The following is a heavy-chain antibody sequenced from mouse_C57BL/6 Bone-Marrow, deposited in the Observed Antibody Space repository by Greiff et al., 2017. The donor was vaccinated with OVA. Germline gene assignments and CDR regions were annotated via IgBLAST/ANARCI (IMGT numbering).Heavy chain of an antibody. CDR2: LYPSDSET. V-gene: IGHV1-61*01. Sequence: QVQLQQPGAELVRPGSSVKLSCKASGYTFTSYWMDWVKQRPGQGLEWIGNLYPSDSETHYNQKFKDKATLTVDKSSSTADMQLSSLTFEDSAVYYCATDYWGQGTTLTVSS. CDR1: GYTFTSYW. CDR3: ATDY. J-gene: IGHJ2*01.